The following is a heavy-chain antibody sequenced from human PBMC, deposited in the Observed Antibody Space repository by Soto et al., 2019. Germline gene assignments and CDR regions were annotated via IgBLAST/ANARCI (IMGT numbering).Heavy chain of an antibody. CDR1: EFTFSAYW. CDR3: ASEYGDHLKFFDY. J-gene: IGHJ4*02. CDR2: IRQDGGEK. Sequence: PGGSLRLSCATFEFTFSAYWMSWVRQAPGKGLEWVANIRQDGGEKYYVDSVKGRFTISRDNAKNSVYLQMNSLRVEDTAIYYCASEYGDHLKFFDYWGQGTLVTVSS. V-gene: IGHV3-7*01. D-gene: IGHD4-17*01.